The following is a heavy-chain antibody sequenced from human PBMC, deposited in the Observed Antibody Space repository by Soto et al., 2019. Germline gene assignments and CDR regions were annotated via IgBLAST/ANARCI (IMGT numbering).Heavy chain of an antibody. CDR3: ARTPGSRQQLLGRDYYGMDV. Sequence: GASVKVSCKASGGTFSSYAISWVRQAPGQGLEWMGGIIPIFGTANYAQKFQGRVTITADESTSTAYMELSSLRSEDTAVYYCARTPGSRQQLLGRDYYGMDVWGQGNTVHVSS. D-gene: IGHD6-13*01. CDR1: GGTFSSYA. CDR2: IIPIFGTA. V-gene: IGHV1-69*13. J-gene: IGHJ6*02.